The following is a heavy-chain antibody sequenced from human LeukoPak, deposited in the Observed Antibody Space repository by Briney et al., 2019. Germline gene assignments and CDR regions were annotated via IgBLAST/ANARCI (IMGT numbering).Heavy chain of an antibody. CDR3: ARGGAMAPFDY. J-gene: IGHJ4*02. V-gene: IGHV4-38-2*01. CDR1: GYSISSGYY. Sequence: SETLSLTCAVSGYSISSGYYWGWIRQPPGKGLEWIGSIYHSGSTYYNPSLKSRVTISVDTSKNQFSLKLSSVTAADTAVYYCARGGAMAPFDYWGQGTLVTVSS. CDR2: IYHSGST. D-gene: IGHD5-18*01.